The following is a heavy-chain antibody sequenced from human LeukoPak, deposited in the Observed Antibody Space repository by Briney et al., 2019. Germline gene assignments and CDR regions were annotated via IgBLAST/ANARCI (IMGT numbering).Heavy chain of an antibody. Sequence: SETLSLTCTVSGAPISSYYWTWIRQPPGRGLEWIGSKYYSGSTNYSPSLQSRVTISVDTSKNQFSLKLSSVTAEDTAVYFCARGGGLDVWGQGATVTVSS. V-gene: IGHV4-59*12. J-gene: IGHJ6*02. CDR2: KYYSGST. CDR3: ARGGGLDV. CDR1: GAPISSYY. D-gene: IGHD3-16*01.